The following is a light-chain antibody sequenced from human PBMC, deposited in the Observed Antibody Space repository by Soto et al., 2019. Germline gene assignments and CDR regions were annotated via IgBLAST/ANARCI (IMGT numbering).Light chain of an antibody. CDR2: DAS. Sequence: EIMVSISLSTVSLSHGERATLSCRASQSVSSYLAWYQQKPGQAPRLLIYDASNRATGIPARFSGSGSGTDFTLTISSLEPEDFAVYYCQQRSNWLPEFTAGPGSKVDVK. V-gene: IGKV3-11*01. CDR3: QQRSNWLPEFT. CDR1: QSVSSY. J-gene: IGKJ3*01.